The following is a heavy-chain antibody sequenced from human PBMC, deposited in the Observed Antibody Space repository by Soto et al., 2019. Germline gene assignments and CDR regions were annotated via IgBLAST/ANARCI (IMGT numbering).Heavy chain of an antibody. CDR2: IYYSGST. D-gene: IGHD2-2*01. J-gene: IGHJ6*03. CDR3: ARGLGQVVPAARSNYYYMDV. Sequence: TKCVSWTVVWGYISGVCCYRSWNRQQPGKGLERIGYIYYSGSTYYNPSLKSRVTISVDTSKNQFSLKLSSVTAADTAVYYCARGLGQVVPAARSNYYYMDVWGKGTTVTVSS. V-gene: IGHV4-31*02. CDR1: WGYISGVCCY.